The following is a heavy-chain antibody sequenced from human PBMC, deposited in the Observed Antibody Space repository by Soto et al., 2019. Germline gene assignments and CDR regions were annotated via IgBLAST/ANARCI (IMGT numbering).Heavy chain of an antibody. V-gene: IGHV3-15*07. Sequence: QLVESGGGLVKPGGSLRLSCAASGFTFSNAWMNWVRQGPGKGLEWVGRIKSKIDGGTTDYTAPVKGRFTSSRDDSKNTLYLQMNSLKTEDTAVYYRTTEGPIWGHSDYWGQGTLVTVSS. CDR2: IKSKIDGGTT. D-gene: IGHD7-27*01. CDR3: TTEGPIWGHSDY. CDR1: GFTFSNAW. J-gene: IGHJ4*02.